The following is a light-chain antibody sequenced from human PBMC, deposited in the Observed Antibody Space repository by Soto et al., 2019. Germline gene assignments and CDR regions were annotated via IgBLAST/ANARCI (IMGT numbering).Light chain of an antibody. CDR2: GES. CDR3: QQCDGTSWT. Sequence: VLTQSPGTLSVSPGERATLSCRASQSVSGNNLAWYQQKPGRPPRLLIYGESSRASGVPDRFSGSGSGTNFTLTINRLEPEDFAVYYCQQCDGTSWTLGQGTKVDIK. J-gene: IGKJ1*01. CDR1: QSVSGNN. V-gene: IGKV3-20*01.